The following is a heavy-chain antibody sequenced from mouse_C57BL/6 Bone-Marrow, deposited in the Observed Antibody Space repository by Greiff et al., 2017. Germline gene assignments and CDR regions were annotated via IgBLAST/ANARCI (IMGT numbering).Heavy chain of an antibody. CDR3: GRDTVVATYWSFDV. CDR2: IDPSDSET. V-gene: IGHV1-52*01. D-gene: IGHD1-1*01. Sequence: QVQLQQPGAELVRPGSSVKLSCKASGYTFTSYWMHWVKQRPIQGLEWIGNIDPSDSETHYNQKFKDKATLTVDKSSSTAYMQLSSLTSEDSAVXYCGRDTVVATYWSFDVWGTGTTVTVSS. CDR1: GYTFTSYW. J-gene: IGHJ1*03.